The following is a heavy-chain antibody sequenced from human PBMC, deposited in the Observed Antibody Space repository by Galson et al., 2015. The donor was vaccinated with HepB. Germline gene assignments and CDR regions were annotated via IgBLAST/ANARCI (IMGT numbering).Heavy chain of an antibody. CDR3: AYRQWFGRNYFNY. CDR2: IYWDDDK. Sequence: PALVKPTQTLTLTCSFSGFSVSTSGVGVGWMRQPPGKALEWLTLIYWDDDKRFNPALENRLTITKDTSKNQVVLSMTNMDPVDTATYYCAYRQWFGRNYFNYWGPGTLVTVSS. CDR1: GFSVSTSGVG. J-gene: IGHJ4*02. D-gene: IGHD3-10*01. V-gene: IGHV2-5*02.